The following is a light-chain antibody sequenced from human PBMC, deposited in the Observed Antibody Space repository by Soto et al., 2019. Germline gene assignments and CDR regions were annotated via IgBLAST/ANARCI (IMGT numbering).Light chain of an antibody. CDR1: QNINNY. CDR3: QQYENLPT. V-gene: IGKV1-33*01. CDR2: DAS. Sequence: DIQITHSPSSLSASVGDRATITFQASQNINNYLNWYQQKPGRAPKLLIYDASNLEAGVPSRFRGSGSGTDFTFTISRLQPEDIATYYCQQYENLPTFGQGTRLEIK. J-gene: IGKJ5*01.